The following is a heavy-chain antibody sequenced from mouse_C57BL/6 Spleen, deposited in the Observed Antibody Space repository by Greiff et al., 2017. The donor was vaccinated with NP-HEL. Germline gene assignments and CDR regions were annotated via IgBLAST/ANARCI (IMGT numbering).Heavy chain of an antibody. D-gene: IGHD2-1*01. J-gene: IGHJ2*01. CDR1: GYSITSGYY. CDR2: ISYDGSN. Sequence: DVQLQESGPGLVKPSQSLSLTCSVTGYSITSGYYWNWIRQFPGNKLEWMGYISYDGSNNYNPSLKNRISITRDTSKNQFFLKLNSVTTVDTATYYCARGAIYYGPYFDYWGQGTTLTVSS. CDR3: ARGAIYYGPYFDY. V-gene: IGHV3-6*01.